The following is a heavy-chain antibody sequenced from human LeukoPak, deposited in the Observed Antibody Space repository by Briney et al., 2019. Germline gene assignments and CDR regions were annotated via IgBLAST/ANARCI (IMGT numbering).Heavy chain of an antibody. CDR2: INHSGST. V-gene: IGHV4-34*01. Sequence: PSETLSLTCAVYGGSFSGYYWSWIRQPPGKGLEWIGEINHSGSTNYNPSLKSRVTISVGTSKNQFSLKLSSVTAADTAVYYCARVGSSGWTDWFDPWGQGTLVTVSS. CDR1: GGSFSGYY. J-gene: IGHJ5*02. CDR3: ARVGSSGWTDWFDP. D-gene: IGHD6-19*01.